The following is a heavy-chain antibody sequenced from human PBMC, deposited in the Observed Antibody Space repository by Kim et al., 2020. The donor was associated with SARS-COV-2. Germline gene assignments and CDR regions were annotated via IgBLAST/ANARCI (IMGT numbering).Heavy chain of an antibody. J-gene: IGHJ6*02. V-gene: IGHV3-30*07. CDR3: ARDSGYAYYYYGMDV. Sequence: DSGKCRFTISRAHSKNPLYLQMNSLRAEDTAVYYCARDSGYAYYYYGMDVWGQGTTVTVSS. D-gene: IGHD5-12*01.